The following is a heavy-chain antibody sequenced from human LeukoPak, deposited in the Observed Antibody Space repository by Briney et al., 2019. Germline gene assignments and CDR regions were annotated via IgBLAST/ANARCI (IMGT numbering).Heavy chain of an antibody. CDR2: INPNSGGT. CDR1: GYTFTGYY. D-gene: IGHD1-7*01. CDR3: ARDRMGWNYVDP. Sequence: ASVKVSCKASGYTFTGYYLHWVRQAPGQGLEWMGWINPNSGGTNYAQKFQGRVTMTRDTSISTAYMELSRLRSDDTAVYYCARDRMGWNYVDPWGQGTLVTVSS. J-gene: IGHJ5*02. V-gene: IGHV1-2*02.